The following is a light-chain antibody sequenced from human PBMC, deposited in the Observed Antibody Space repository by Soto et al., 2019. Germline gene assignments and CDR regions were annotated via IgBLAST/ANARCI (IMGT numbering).Light chain of an antibody. J-gene: IGKJ2*01. CDR3: QQYGSSPTYT. CDR2: GAS. Sequence: EIVLTQSPGTLSLSPGERATLSCRASQSVSSSYLAWYQQKPGQAPRLLIYGASSRATGIPARFSGSGSGTGFTLTISRLEPEDLAVYYCQQYGSSPTYTFGQGTKLEIK. CDR1: QSVSSSY. V-gene: IGKV3-20*01.